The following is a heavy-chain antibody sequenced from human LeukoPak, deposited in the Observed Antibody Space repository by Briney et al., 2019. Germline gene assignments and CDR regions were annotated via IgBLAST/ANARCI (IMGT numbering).Heavy chain of an antibody. CDR2: ITWNGANT. D-gene: IGHD4-17*01. CDR1: GFTFDDYG. CDR3: ARSSTTMTTRYFDL. J-gene: IGHJ2*01. Sequence: PGGFLRLSCAASGFTFDDYGMNWVRQAPGKGLEWVSTITWNGANTGYADSVKGRFTISRDNAKSSLSLQMNSLSPEDTAFYYCARSSTTMTTRYFDLWGRGTLVTVSS. V-gene: IGHV3-20*04.